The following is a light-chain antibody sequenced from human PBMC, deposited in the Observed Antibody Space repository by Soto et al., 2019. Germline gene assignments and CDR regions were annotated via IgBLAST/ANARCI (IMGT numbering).Light chain of an antibody. CDR3: QQYGTSPT. CDR2: GAS. V-gene: IGKV3-20*01. CDR1: QSVSSNY. J-gene: IGKJ1*01. Sequence: EIVLTQSPGTLSLSPGERATLSCRASQSVSSNYLAWYQQKPGQAPRLLIYGASSRATGIPDRFSGSGSGKDFSLTISRLEPEDFAVYYCQQYGTSPTFCQGTKVEIK.